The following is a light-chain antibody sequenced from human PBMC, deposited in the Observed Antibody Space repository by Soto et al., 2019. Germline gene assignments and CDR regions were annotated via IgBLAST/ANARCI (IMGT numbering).Light chain of an antibody. V-gene: IGLV2-14*01. CDR2: EVV. CDR1: STDIGGYNY. J-gene: IGLJ1*01. CDR3: CSYTSSSARV. Sequence: QSALTQPASVSGSPGQSITISCTGTSTDIGGYNYVSWYQHHPGKAPQLILYEVVNRPSGVSDRFAGSRSGNTTSLSISGLQAEDESDYYSCSYTSSSARVFGTGTKLTVL.